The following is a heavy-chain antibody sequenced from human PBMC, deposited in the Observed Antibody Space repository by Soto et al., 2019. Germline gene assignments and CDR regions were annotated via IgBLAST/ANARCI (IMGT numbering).Heavy chain of an antibody. V-gene: IGHV1-69*13. Sequence: SVKVSCKASGGTFSSYAISWVRQAPGQGLEWMGGIIPIFGTANYAQKFQGRVTITADESTSTAYMELSSLRSEDTAVYYCARVLFAYYGSGSYYKAWFDPWGQGTLGTVSS. D-gene: IGHD3-10*01. CDR3: ARVLFAYYGSGSYYKAWFDP. CDR2: IIPIFGTA. J-gene: IGHJ5*02. CDR1: GGTFSSYA.